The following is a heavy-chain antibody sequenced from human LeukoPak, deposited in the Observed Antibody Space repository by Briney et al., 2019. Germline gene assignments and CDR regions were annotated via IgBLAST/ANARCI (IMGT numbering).Heavy chain of an antibody. Sequence: GGSLRLSCAASGFTFSNAWMSWVRQAPGKGLEWVGRIKSETDGGTTDYAAPVKGRFTISRDDSKNTLYLQMNSLKTEDTAVYYCATQGTYYYDSSGYDAFDIWGQGTMVTVSS. CDR3: ATQGTYYYDSSGYDAFDI. CDR1: GFTFSNAW. D-gene: IGHD3-22*01. V-gene: IGHV3-15*01. J-gene: IGHJ3*02. CDR2: IKSETDGGTT.